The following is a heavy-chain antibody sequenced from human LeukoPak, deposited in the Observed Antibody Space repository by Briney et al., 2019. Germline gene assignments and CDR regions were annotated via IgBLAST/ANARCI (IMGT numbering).Heavy chain of an antibody. Sequence: PSETLSLTCTVSGGSISSSSYYWGWIRQPPGKGLEWIGSIYYSGSTYYNPSLKSRVTISVDTSKNQFSLKLSSVTAADTAVYYCARATTYDFWSGHYRSAVSWFDPWGQGTLVTVSS. CDR2: IYYSGST. CDR1: GGSISSSSYY. V-gene: IGHV4-39*07. CDR3: ARATTYDFWSGHYRSAVSWFDP. J-gene: IGHJ5*02. D-gene: IGHD3-3*01.